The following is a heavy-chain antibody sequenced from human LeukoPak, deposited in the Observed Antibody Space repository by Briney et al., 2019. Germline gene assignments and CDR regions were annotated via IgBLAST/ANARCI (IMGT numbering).Heavy chain of an antibody. Sequence: GGSLRLSCAASGFTFSSYSMNWVRQARGKGVEGVSSISRGSSFIYYADSVKGRFTISRDNAKNSLYLQINSLRAEDTAVYYCARGGPGYSSGWYFDYWGQGTLVTVSS. J-gene: IGHJ4*02. V-gene: IGHV3-21*01. CDR2: ISRGSSFI. CDR3: ARGGPGYSSGWYFDY. CDR1: GFTFSSYS. D-gene: IGHD6-19*01.